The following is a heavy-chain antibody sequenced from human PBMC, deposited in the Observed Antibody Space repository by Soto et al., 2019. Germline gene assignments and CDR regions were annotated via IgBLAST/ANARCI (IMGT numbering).Heavy chain of an antibody. CDR2: INHSGST. J-gene: IGHJ3*02. D-gene: IGHD2-15*01. Sequence: KPSETLSLTCAVYGGSFSGYYWSWIRQPPGKGLEWIGEINHSGSTNYNPSLKSRVTISVDTSKNQFSLKLSSVTAADTAVYYCARVKGPRRDCSGGSCFDAFDIWGQGTMVTVSS. V-gene: IGHV4-34*01. CDR3: ARVKGPRRDCSGGSCFDAFDI. CDR1: GGSFSGYY.